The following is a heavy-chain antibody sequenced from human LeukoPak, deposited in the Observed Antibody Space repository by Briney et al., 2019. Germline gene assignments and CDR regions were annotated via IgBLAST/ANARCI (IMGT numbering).Heavy chain of an antibody. Sequence: SETLSLPCTVSGGSISSGDYYWRWIRQPPGKGLEWIGYIYYSGSTYYNSSLKSRFTISVDRSKTQFSLKLSSVTTADTAVYYCASDSGSYYTIDYWGQGTLVTVSS. CDR1: GGSISSGDYY. J-gene: IGHJ4*02. D-gene: IGHD3-10*01. V-gene: IGHV4-30-4*01. CDR3: ASDSGSYYTIDY. CDR2: IYYSGST.